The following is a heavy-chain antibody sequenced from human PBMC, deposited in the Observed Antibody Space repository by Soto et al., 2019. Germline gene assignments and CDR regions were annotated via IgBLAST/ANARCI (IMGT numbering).Heavy chain of an antibody. CDR1: GGSFSGYY. D-gene: IGHD2-15*01. J-gene: IGHJ6*03. CDR2: INHSGST. V-gene: IGHV4-34*01. Sequence: SETLSLTCAVYGGSFSGYYWSWIRQPPGKGLEWIGEINHSGSTNYNPSLKSRVTISVDTSKNQFSLKLSSVTAADTAVYYCARLTTCSGGSCYPRAYYYYYMDVWGKGTRVTVSS. CDR3: ARLTTCSGGSCYPRAYYYYYMDV.